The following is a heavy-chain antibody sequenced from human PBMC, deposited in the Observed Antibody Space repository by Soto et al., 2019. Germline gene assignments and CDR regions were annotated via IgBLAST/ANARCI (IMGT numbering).Heavy chain of an antibody. CDR2: ISGSGGST. J-gene: IGHJ6*02. Sequence: PGGSLRLSCAASGFTFSSYAMSWVRRAPGKGLEWVSAISGSGGSTYYADSVKGRFTISRDNSKNTLYLQMNSLRAEDTAVYYCARAGTTLHYYYGMDVRGQATTVTVSS. CDR3: ARAGTTLHYYYGMDV. V-gene: IGHV3-23*01. D-gene: IGHD1-1*01. CDR1: GFTFSSYA.